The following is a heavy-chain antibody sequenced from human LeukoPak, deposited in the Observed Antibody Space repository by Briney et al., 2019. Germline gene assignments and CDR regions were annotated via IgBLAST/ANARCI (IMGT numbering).Heavy chain of an antibody. CDR1: GFSFSSYG. J-gene: IGHJ3*02. CDR3: AIKPGYSSASLEDAFDI. V-gene: IGHV3-30*12. D-gene: IGHD6-6*01. CDR2: ISYDGSNE. Sequence: GGSLRLSCAASGFSFSSYGMHWVRQAPGKGLEWLSFISYDGSNEYYADSVKGRFTISRDNAKNSLYLQMNSLRAEDTAVYYCAIKPGYSSASLEDAFDIWGQGTMVTVSS.